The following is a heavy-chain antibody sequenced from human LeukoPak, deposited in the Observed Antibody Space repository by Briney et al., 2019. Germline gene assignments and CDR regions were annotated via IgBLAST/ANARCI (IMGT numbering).Heavy chain of an antibody. CDR1: GGSFSGYY. Sequence: PSETLSLTCAVYGGSFSGYYWSWIRQPPGKGLEWIGEINHSGSTNYNPSLKSRVTISVDTSKNQFSLKLSSVTATDTAVYYCARGKPAFIYYGSGSYYTHPFDPWGQGTLVTVSS. CDR3: ARGKPAFIYYGSGSYYTHPFDP. J-gene: IGHJ5*02. CDR2: INHSGST. D-gene: IGHD3-10*01. V-gene: IGHV4-34*01.